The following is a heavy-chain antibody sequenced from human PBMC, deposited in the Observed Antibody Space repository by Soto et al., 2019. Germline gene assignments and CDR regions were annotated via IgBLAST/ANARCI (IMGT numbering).Heavy chain of an antibody. J-gene: IGHJ5*02. V-gene: IGHV3-21*01. CDR3: VRSGTARLLRHSWFET. CDR2: ITTSSAYI. CDR1: GFTFNTYA. Sequence: EVQLVESGGGLVKPGGSLRLSCAASGFTFNTYAMNWVRQAPGKGLEWVSSITTSSAYIYYADSLKGRITISRDNAKNSLFLQMNSLRAEDTAVYYFVRSGTARLLRHSWFETWGQGTLVTVSS. D-gene: IGHD2-21*01.